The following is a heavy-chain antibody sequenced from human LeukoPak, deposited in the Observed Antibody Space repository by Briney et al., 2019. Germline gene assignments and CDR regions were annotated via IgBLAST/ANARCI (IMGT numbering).Heavy chain of an antibody. CDR2: IYTSGST. D-gene: IGHD3-3*01. CDR3: ARDRSGTIFGGNYMDV. V-gene: IGHV4-4*07. J-gene: IGHJ6*03. CDR1: GGSISGYY. Sequence: PSETLSLTCTVSGGSISGYYWSWIRQPAGKGLEWIGRIYTSGSTNYNPSLKSRVTISVDKSKNQFSLKLSSVTAADTAVYYCARDRSGTIFGGNYMDVWGKGTTVTVSS.